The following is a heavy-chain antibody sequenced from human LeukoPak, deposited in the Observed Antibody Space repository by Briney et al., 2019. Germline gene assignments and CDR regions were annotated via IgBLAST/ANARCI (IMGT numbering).Heavy chain of an antibody. D-gene: IGHD4-17*01. J-gene: IGHJ4*02. V-gene: IGHV4-39*01. Sequence: PSETLSLTCTVSGGSTSSSYYYWGWIRQPPGKGLEWIGTIYYSGSTYYNPSLKSRVTISIDTSKNQFSLRLSSVTAADTAVYYCARQMNTVTADYWGQGTLVTVSS. CDR3: ARQMNTVTADY. CDR1: GGSTSSSYYY. CDR2: IYYSGST.